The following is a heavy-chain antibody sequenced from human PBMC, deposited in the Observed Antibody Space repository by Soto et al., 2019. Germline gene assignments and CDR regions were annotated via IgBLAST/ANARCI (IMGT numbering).Heavy chain of an antibody. CDR2: IYYSGST. J-gene: IGHJ4*02. Sequence: SETLSLTCTVSGGSVSSCSYYWSWIRHPPGKGLEWIGYIYYSGSTNYNPSFKSRVTISIDTSKNQFSLKLSSVTATDTAVYYCARQRTTVVTQAYFDHWGQGALVTVS. D-gene: IGHD2-21*02. V-gene: IGHV4-61*01. CDR1: GGSVSSCSYY. CDR3: ARQRTTVVTQAYFDH.